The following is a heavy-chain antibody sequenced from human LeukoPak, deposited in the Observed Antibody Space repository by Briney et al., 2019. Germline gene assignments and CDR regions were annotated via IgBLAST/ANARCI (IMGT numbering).Heavy chain of an antibody. CDR2: VHPNSGNT. J-gene: IGHJ5*02. CDR3: ARGPRNDP. V-gene: IGHV1-8*01. Sequence: ASVKVSCKTSGYPFSTSEINWVRRAAGQGLEWMGWVHPNSGNTAYAQKFQGRVTMNRDTSISTAYMELSGLRSDDTAVYFCARGPRNDPWGQGTLVTVSS. D-gene: IGHD1-14*01. CDR1: GYPFSTSE.